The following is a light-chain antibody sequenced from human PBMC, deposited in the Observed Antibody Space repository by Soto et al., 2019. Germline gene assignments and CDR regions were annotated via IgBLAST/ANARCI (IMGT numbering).Light chain of an antibody. CDR3: MQSLHMPFT. CDR2: LGS. V-gene: IGKV2-28*01. Sequence: DIVMTQSPLSMPVTPGEPASISCRSSQSLLHSNGYNYLDWYLQKPGQSPQLLIYLGSNRDSGVPDRLSGSGSGTDFTLKISRVEAEDVGVYYCMQSLHMPFTCGPGTKVDI. J-gene: IGKJ3*01. CDR1: QSLLHSNGYNY.